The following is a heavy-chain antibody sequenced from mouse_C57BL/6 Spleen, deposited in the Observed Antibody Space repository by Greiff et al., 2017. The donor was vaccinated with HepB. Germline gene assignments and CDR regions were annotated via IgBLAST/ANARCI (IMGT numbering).Heavy chain of an antibody. Sequence: QVQLQQSGAELVRPGTSVKVSCKASGYAFTNYLIEWVKQRPGQGLEWIGVINPGSGGTNYNEKFKGKATLTADKSSSTAYMQLSSLTSEDSAVYFCARQCGYAMDYWGQGTSVTVPS. V-gene: IGHV1-54*01. CDR1: GYAFTNYL. CDR3: ARQCGYAMDY. J-gene: IGHJ4*01. CDR2: INPGSGGT.